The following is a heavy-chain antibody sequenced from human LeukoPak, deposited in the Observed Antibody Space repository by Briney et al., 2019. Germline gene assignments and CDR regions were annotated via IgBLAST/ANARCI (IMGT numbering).Heavy chain of an antibody. CDR2: IIPIFGTA. CDR1: GGSFSSYA. Sequence: ASVKVSCKASGGSFSSYAISWVRQAPGQGLEWMGGIIPIFGTANYAQKFQGRVTITADESTSTAYMELSSLRSEDTAVYYCARFWDDYVWGGYRYTGAFDIWGQGTMVTVSS. CDR3: ARFWDDYVWGGYRYTGAFDI. J-gene: IGHJ3*02. V-gene: IGHV1-69*13. D-gene: IGHD3-16*02.